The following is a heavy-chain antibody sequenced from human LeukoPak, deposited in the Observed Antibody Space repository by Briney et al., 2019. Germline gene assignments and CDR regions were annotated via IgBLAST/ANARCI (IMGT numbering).Heavy chain of an antibody. CDR3: ARVGGSYGDQGEDY. V-gene: IGHV3-7*01. CDR1: GFTFSSYW. Sequence: GGSLRLSCAASGFTFSSYWMSWVRQAPGKGLEWVANIKQDGSEKNYVDSVKGRFTISRDNAKNSMYLQMNSLRAEDTAVYYCARVGGSYGDQGEDYWGQGTLVTVSS. D-gene: IGHD4-17*01. CDR2: IKQDGSEK. J-gene: IGHJ4*02.